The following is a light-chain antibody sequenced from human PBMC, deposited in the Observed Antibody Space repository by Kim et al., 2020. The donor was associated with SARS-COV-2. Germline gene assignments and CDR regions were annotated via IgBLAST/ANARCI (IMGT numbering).Light chain of an antibody. CDR1: SSDVGGYNY. Sequence: GQSITISCTGTSSDVGGYNYVSWYQQHPGTAPNLMIYDVSNRPSGVSNRFSGSKSGNTASLTSSGLQAEDEADYYCSSYTSSSTWVFGGGTKLTVL. CDR3: SSYTSSSTWV. J-gene: IGLJ3*02. V-gene: IGLV2-14*03. CDR2: DVS.